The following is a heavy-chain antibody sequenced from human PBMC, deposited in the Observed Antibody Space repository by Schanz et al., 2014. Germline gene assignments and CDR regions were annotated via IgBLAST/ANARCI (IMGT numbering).Heavy chain of an antibody. CDR1: GGSITSNSYY. CDR2: VYYTGSA. CDR3: ARLGSPHCRTSNCHYDWFGP. Sequence: QLQLQESGPGLVKPSETLSLTCSVSGGSITSNSYYWGWIRQSPGKGLEWLAYVYYTGSANYNPPRKCRLHITGAPPKTQFPGGLGFLSAADTAVYYCARLGSPHCRTSNCHYDWFGPWDQGTLVTVSS. D-gene: IGHD2-15*01. J-gene: IGHJ5*02. V-gene: IGHV4-61*05.